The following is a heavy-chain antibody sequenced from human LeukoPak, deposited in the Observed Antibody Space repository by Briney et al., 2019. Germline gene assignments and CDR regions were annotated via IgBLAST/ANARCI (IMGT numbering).Heavy chain of an antibody. CDR3: ARGYYDSSGNPTWADYYFDY. J-gene: IGHJ4*02. CDR2: INPKSGDT. D-gene: IGHD3-22*01. Sequence: ASVKVSCKASGYTFIGYYIHWVRQAPGQGLQWVGWINPKSGDTNYAQRFPGRVTMTRDTSISTAFMDLSRLRSDDTAVYYCARGYYDSSGNPTWADYYFDYWGQGTLVTVSS. V-gene: IGHV1-2*02. CDR1: GYTFIGYY.